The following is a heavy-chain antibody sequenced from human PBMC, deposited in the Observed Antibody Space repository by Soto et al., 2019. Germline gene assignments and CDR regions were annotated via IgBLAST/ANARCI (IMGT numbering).Heavy chain of an antibody. V-gene: IGHV3-23*01. D-gene: IGHD2-2*01. CDR3: AKGVVPAAMPGSWFDP. Sequence: PGGSLRLSCAASGFTFSSYAMSWVRQAPGKGLEWVSAISGSGGSTYYADSVKGRFTISRDNSKNTLYLQMNSLRAEDTAVYYCAKGVVPAAMPGSWFDPWGQGTLVTVSS. CDR1: GFTFSSYA. CDR2: ISGSGGST. J-gene: IGHJ5*02.